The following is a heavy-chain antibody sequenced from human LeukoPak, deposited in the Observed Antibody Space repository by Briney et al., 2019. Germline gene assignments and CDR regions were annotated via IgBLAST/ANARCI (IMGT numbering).Heavy chain of an antibody. CDR1: GFTFSSYG. V-gene: IGHV3-33*01. CDR2: IWYDGSNK. J-gene: IGHJ3*02. CDR3: ARENQDVFDI. Sequence: GGSLRLSCAASGFTFSSYGMHWVRQAPGKGLEWVAVIWYDGSNKYYADSVKGRSTISRDNSKNTLYLQMNSLRAEDTAVYYCARENQDVFDIWGKGTMVTVSS. D-gene: IGHD1-14*01.